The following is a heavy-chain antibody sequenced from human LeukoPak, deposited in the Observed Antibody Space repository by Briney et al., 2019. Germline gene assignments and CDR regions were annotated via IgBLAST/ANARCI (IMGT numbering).Heavy chain of an antibody. CDR1: GGSINSYY. CDR3: ARLPLDYGDYGGFEY. Sequence: PSETLSLTCTVSGGSINSYYWSWIRQSPGKGLEWIANIYYTGSTNYDPSLKSRLTISVDTSKNQFSLKQTSVTAADTAIFYCARLPLDYGDYGGFEYWGQGIVVAVST. D-gene: IGHD4-23*01. V-gene: IGHV4-59*08. CDR2: IYYTGST. J-gene: IGHJ4*02.